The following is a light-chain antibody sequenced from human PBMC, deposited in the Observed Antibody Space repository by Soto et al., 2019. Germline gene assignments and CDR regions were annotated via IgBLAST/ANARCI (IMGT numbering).Light chain of an antibody. CDR1: QHIWSY. Sequence: EIVLTQSPATLSSSPGERATLSCRASQHIWSYLAWYQQKPGQAPRLLMYDASKRATGIPARFSGSGSGTDFTLTISSLEPEGFAVYYCQQRSRWPWTFGQGTKVDIK. CDR2: DAS. CDR3: QQRSRWPWT. V-gene: IGKV3-11*01. J-gene: IGKJ1*01.